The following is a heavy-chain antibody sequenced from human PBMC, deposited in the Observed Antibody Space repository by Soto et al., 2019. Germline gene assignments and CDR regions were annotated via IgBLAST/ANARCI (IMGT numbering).Heavy chain of an antibody. CDR1: GYTFTSYD. Sequence: ASVKVSCKASGYTFTSYDINWVRQATGQGLEWMGWMNPNSGNTGYAQKFQGRVTMTRNTSISTAYMELSSLRSEDTAVYYCARGQIPTTYYDIYQTGAFDIWGQGTMVTVSS. D-gene: IGHD3-9*01. V-gene: IGHV1-8*01. CDR2: MNPNSGNT. CDR3: ARGQIPTTYYDIYQTGAFDI. J-gene: IGHJ3*02.